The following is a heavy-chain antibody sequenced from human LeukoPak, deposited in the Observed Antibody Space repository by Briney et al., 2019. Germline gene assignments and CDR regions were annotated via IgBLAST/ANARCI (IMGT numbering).Heavy chain of an antibody. CDR1: RFTFSRYS. J-gene: IGHJ6*02. CDR2: ISSSSSSI. D-gene: IGHD4-17*01. Sequence: GGSLRLSCAASRFTFSRYSMNWVRQAPGKGLEWLSYISSSSSSIYYADSVKGRFTISRDNAKNSLYLQMNSLRDEDTAVYYCARETATTVTTTYFYGLDVWGQGTTVTVSS. V-gene: IGHV3-48*02. CDR3: ARETATTVTTTYFYGLDV.